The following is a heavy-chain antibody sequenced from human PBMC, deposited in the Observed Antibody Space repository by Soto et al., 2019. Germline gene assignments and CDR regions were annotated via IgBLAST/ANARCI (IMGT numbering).Heavy chain of an antibody. Sequence: SETLSLTCTVSGGSMSSGEYYWSWIRQPPGKGLEWIGYIYYSGSTYYNPSLKSRVTISVDTSKNQFSLKLSSVTAADTAVYYCARAYGDCFDYWGQGTLVTVSS. CDR2: IYYSGST. V-gene: IGHV4-30-4*02. CDR1: GGSMSSGEYY. J-gene: IGHJ4*02. D-gene: IGHD4-17*01. CDR3: ARAYGDCFDY.